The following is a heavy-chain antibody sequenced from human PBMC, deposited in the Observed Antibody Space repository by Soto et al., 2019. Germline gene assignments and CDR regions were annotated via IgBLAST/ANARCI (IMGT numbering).Heavy chain of an antibody. Sequence: SVKVSCKASGGTFSSYAISWVRQAPGQGLEWMGGIIPIFGTANYAQKFQGRVTITADESTSTAYMELSSLRSEDTAVYYCARDHYGGTPRWYFDPWGRGTLVTVSS. D-gene: IGHD4-17*01. CDR3: ARDHYGGTPRWYFDP. CDR2: IIPIFGTA. V-gene: IGHV1-69*13. CDR1: GGTFSSYA. J-gene: IGHJ2*01.